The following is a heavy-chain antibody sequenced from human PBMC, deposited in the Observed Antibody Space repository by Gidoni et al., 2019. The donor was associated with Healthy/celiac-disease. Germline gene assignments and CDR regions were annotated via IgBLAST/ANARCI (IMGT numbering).Heavy chain of an antibody. CDR1: DDHLRSYA. CDR2: NIPIFGTA. V-gene: IGHV1-69*01. J-gene: IGHJ3*02. CDR3: ARDPSGRLGGTGGFDI. Sequence: QVQPVQSGAEVKNPGSSVKVSCKASDDHLRSYAISWVRQAPGQGLDWVGGNIPIFGTANYAQEFQGRSTFAADESSSPAYMGVSSLGSGDTAGDCCARDPSGRLGGTGGFDIWGQGTMVTVSS. D-gene: IGHD3-16*01.